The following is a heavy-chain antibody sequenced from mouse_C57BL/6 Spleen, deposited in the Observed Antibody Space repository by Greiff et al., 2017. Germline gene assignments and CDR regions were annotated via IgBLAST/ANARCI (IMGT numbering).Heavy chain of an antibody. V-gene: IGHV1-64*01. Sequence: QVQLQQPGAELVKPGASVKLSCKASGYTFTSYWMHWVKQRPGQGLEWIGMIHPNSGSTNYNEKFKSKATLTVDKSSSTAYMQLSSLTSEDSAVYYCARTGLPHYYAMDYWGQGTSVTVSS. D-gene: IGHD2-4*01. CDR3: ARTGLPHYYAMDY. J-gene: IGHJ4*01. CDR2: IHPNSGST. CDR1: GYTFTSYW.